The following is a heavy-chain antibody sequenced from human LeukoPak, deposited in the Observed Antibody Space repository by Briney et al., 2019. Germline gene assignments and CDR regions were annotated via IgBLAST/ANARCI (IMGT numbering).Heavy chain of an antibody. J-gene: IGHJ5*02. Sequence: RTGGSLRLSCAASGFTFSSYSMNWVRQAPGKGLEWVSYISSSSSTIYYADSVKGRFTISRDNAKNSLYLQMNVLRAEDTAVYYCARDPAAAGTWWFDPWGQGTLVAVSS. V-gene: IGHV3-48*01. CDR2: ISSSSSTI. CDR1: GFTFSSYS. CDR3: ARDPAAAGTWWFDP. D-gene: IGHD6-13*01.